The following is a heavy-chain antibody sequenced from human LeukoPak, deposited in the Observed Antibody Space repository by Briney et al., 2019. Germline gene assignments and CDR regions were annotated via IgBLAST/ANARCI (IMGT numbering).Heavy chain of an antibody. D-gene: IGHD2/OR15-2a*01. V-gene: IGHV4-34*01. CDR2: INHN. Sequence: SETLSLTCAVYGGSFSDFHWTWIRQSPGKGLEWIGEINHNNYNPSLRSRATISLDTSKNQFSLNLTSVTAADTAVYYCARGRRAFYETRGSRFYYYMDVWGKGTTVIVSS. J-gene: IGHJ6*03. CDR3: ARGRRAFYETRGSRFYYYMDV. CDR1: GGSFSDFH.